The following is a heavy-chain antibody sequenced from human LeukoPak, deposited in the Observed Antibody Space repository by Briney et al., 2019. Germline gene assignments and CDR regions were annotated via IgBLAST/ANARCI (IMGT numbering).Heavy chain of an antibody. CDR3: ARGTTVVTRIKGGYYYYYMDV. D-gene: IGHD4-23*01. J-gene: IGHJ6*03. CDR1: GYTFTSYA. Sequence: GASVKVSCKASGYTFTSYAMHWVRQAPGQRLEWMGWINAGNGNTKYSQEFQGRVTITRDTSASTAYMELSSLRSEDTAVYYCARGTTVVTRIKGGYYYYYMDVWGKGTTVTISS. V-gene: IGHV1-3*03. CDR2: INAGNGNT.